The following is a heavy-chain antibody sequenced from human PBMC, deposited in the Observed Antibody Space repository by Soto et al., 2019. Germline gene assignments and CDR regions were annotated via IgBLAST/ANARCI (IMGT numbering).Heavy chain of an antibody. D-gene: IGHD3-3*01. V-gene: IGHV4-34*01. CDR3: ARGPRFYDFWSVYYYNWFDP. Sequence: PSETLSLTCAVYGGSFSGYYCSWIRQPPWKGLEWIGEINHSGSTNYNPSLKSRVTISVDTSKNQFSLKLSSVTAADTAVYYCARGPRFYDFWSVYYYNWFDPGGQGTLVTVS. CDR2: INHSGST. J-gene: IGHJ5*02. CDR1: GGSFSGYY.